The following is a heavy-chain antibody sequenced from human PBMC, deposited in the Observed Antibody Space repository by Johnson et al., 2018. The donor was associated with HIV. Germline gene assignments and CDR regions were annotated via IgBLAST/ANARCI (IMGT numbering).Heavy chain of an antibody. J-gene: IGHJ3*02. V-gene: IGHV3-23*04. Sequence: VQLVESGGVVVQPGGSLRLSCAASGFTFDDYTMHWVRQAPGKGLEWVSTFSGSGDNTYYADSVRGRFTISRDNSKNTLYLQMNSLRAEDTAVYYCASRYDSSGYYPDAFDIWGQGTMVTVSS. CDR3: ASRYDSSGYYPDAFDI. CDR1: GFTFDDYT. D-gene: IGHD3-22*01. CDR2: FSGSGDNT.